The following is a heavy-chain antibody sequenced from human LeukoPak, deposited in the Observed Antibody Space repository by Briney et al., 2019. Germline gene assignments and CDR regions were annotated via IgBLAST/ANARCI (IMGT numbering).Heavy chain of an antibody. J-gene: IGHJ4*02. D-gene: IGHD6-6*01. V-gene: IGHV3-66*02. CDR3: AREGSSGGYFDY. Sequence: GGSLRLSCAASGFSVSSNYMSWVRQAPGKGLEWVSVIYSGGSTYYADSVKGRFTISRDNSKNTLYLQMNSLRDEDTAVYYCAREGSSGGYFDYWGQGTLVTVSS. CDR2: IYSGGST. CDR1: GFSVSSNY.